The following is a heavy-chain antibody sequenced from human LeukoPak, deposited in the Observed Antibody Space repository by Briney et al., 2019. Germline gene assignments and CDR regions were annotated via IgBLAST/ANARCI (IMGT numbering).Heavy chain of an antibody. CDR3: ASRELGNDY. CDR1: GGSVTDY. Sequence: SETLSLTCTVSGGSVTDYWSWIRQSPGKGLEWIGYIYYTGTSYNPSLKSRVTISADTSKNQFSLKLISVTAADTAVYYCASRELGNDYWGQGTLVTVSS. D-gene: IGHD7-27*01. V-gene: IGHV4-59*02. CDR2: IYYTGT. J-gene: IGHJ4*02.